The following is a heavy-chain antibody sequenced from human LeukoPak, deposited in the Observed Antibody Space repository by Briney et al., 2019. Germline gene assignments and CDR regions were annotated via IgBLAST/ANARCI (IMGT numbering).Heavy chain of an antibody. CDR3: AKDLTWNTADY. V-gene: IGHV3-74*01. CDR1: GFTFSNSW. Sequence: GGSLRLSCVAPGFTFSNSWMPWFRQVPGKGLVWVSRIDTDGSTTGYADSVRGRFTISRDNAKNTLYLQMNGLRAEDTAIYYCAKDLTWNTADYWGQGTLVTVSS. CDR2: IDTDGSTT. J-gene: IGHJ4*02. D-gene: IGHD1/OR15-1a*01.